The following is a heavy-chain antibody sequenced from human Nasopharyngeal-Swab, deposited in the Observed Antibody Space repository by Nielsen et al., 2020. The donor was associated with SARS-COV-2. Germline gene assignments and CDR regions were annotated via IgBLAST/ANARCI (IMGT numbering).Heavy chain of an antibody. J-gene: IGHJ4*02. Sequence: GASLRLSCVASGFTFSIYGMHWVRQAPGKGLEWLASIWHDGSNKYYAGSVKGRFTISRDNSKNTVYLQMNSLRGEDTAVYYCARAPFADDSSGCGYWGQGTLVTVSS. D-gene: IGHD3-22*01. CDR1: GFTFSIYG. CDR3: ARAPFADDSSGCGY. CDR2: IWHDGSNK. V-gene: IGHV3-33*01.